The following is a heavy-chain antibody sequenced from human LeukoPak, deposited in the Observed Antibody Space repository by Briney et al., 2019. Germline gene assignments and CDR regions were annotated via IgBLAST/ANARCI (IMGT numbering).Heavy chain of an antibody. CDR2: IYTSGST. CDR3: ARDRVSSGRDAFDI. CDR1: GGSISSGSYY. J-gene: IGHJ3*02. V-gene: IGHV4-61*02. D-gene: IGHD3-22*01. Sequence: SETLSLTCTVSGGSISSGSYYWSWIRQPAGKGLEWIGRIYTSGSTNYNPSLKSRVTISVDTSKNQFSLKLSSVTAADTAVYYCARDRVSSGRDAFDIWGQGTMVTVSS.